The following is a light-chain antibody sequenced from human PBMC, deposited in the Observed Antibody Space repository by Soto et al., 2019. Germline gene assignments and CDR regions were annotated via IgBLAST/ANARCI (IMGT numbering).Light chain of an antibody. CDR1: QSVSSSY. J-gene: IGKJ1*01. CDR2: GAS. V-gene: IGKV3-20*01. CDR3: QQYGSSPRT. Sequence: IVLTQSPGTLSLSPGERATLSCRASQSVSSSYLAWYQQKPGQAPRLLIYGASTRAAGISDRFSGSGSGTDFTLTISSLEPADFAMYYCQQYGSSPRTFGHGTKVDIK.